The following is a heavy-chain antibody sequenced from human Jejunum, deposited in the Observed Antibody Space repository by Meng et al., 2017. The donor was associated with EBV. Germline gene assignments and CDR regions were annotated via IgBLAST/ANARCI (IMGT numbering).Heavy chain of an antibody. Sequence: HLQQWGAGLLKPSETLSLTCAVYGGSFSDYYWTWIRQPPGKGLEWIGEINHGGGAIYNPSLKSRVTISVDTSKNQFSLKLSSVTAADTAVYYCARLGGYASGTYYPIDPWGQGTLVTVSS. J-gene: IGHJ5*02. CDR3: ARLGGYASGTYYPIDP. V-gene: IGHV4-34*01. CDR2: INHGGGA. CDR1: GGSFSDYY. D-gene: IGHD3-10*01.